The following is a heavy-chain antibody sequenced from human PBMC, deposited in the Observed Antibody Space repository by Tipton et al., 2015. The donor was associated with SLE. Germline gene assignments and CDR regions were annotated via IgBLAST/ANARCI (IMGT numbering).Heavy chain of an antibody. CDR3: ARGFSRMGADY. D-gene: IGHD3-16*01. V-gene: IGHV4-59*01. CDR2: IYYSGST. CDR1: GGSISSYY. Sequence: TLSLTCTVSGGSISSYYWSWIRQPPGKGLEWIGYIYYSGSTDYNPSLKSRVTISVDTSKNQFSLKLSSVTAADTAVYYCARGFSRMGADYWGQGTLVTVSS. J-gene: IGHJ4*02.